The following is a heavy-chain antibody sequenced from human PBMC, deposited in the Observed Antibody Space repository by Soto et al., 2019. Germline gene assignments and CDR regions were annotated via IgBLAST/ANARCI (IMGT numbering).Heavy chain of an antibody. V-gene: IGHV3-53*01. CDR3: ARDETYYYDSSGPADYGMDV. D-gene: IGHD3-22*01. J-gene: IGHJ6*02. CDR1: GFTFSSYA. CDR2: IYSGGST. Sequence: GGSLRLSCAASGFTFSSYAMHWVRQAPGKGLEWVSVIYSGGSTYYADSVKGRFTISRDNSKNTLYLQMNSLRAEDTAVYYCARDETYYYDSSGPADYGMDVWGQGTTVTVSS.